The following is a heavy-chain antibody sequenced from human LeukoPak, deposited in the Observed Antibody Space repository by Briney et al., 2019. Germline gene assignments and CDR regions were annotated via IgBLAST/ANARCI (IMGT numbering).Heavy chain of an antibody. Sequence: ASVKVSCKASGYTFTGYYMRWVRQAPGQGLEWMGWINPNSGGTNYAQKFQGRVTMTRDTSISAAYMELSRLRSDDTAVYYCARGKVGATQPGSYWGQGTLVTVSS. V-gene: IGHV1-2*02. D-gene: IGHD1-26*01. CDR2: INPNSGGT. CDR3: ARGKVGATQPGSY. CDR1: GYTFTGYY. J-gene: IGHJ4*02.